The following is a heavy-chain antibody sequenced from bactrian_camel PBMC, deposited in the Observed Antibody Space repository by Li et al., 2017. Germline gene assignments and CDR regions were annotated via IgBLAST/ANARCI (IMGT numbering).Heavy chain of an antibody. J-gene: IGHJ6*01. CDR2: LHIDGSTT. Sequence: QLVESGGGTVQTGGSRRLSRKTSTYFLNLFCLGWVRQTPGKGLEWVATLHIDGSTTYYLGSLAGRFTISRDNAKNTVYLQMNSLRADDTALYYCATVESVPKWFGYWGQGTQVTVS. CDR3: ATVESVPKWFGY. CDR1: TYFLNLFC. V-gene: IGHV3-2*01.